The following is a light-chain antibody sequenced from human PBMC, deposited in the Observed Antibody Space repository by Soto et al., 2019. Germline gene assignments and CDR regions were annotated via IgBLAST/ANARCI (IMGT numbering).Light chain of an antibody. CDR2: AAS. J-gene: IGKJ4*01. CDR1: QVISSY. Sequence: DIQLTQSPTFLSASVGDRVTITCRASQVISSYLAWYQQKPVKAPKLLIYAASTLQSGVTSRFSGSGSGTEFTLTISSLQPEDFATYYCQQLNSYPLTFGGGTKVEIK. V-gene: IGKV1-9*01. CDR3: QQLNSYPLT.